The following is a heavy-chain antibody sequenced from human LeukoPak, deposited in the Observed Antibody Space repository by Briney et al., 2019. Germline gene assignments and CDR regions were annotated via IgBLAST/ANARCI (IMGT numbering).Heavy chain of an antibody. J-gene: IGHJ4*02. CDR3: AKDIVVVPAAMSSFYNWNDDDFDY. Sequence: GGSLRLSCAASGFTFSDYYMSWIRQAPGKGLEWVSYISSSGSTIYYADSVKGRFTISRDNSKNTLYLQMNSLRAEDTAVYYCAKDIVVVPAAMSSFYNWNDDDFDYWGQGTLVTVSS. V-gene: IGHV3-11*01. D-gene: IGHD2-2*01. CDR2: ISSSGSTI. CDR1: GFTFSDYY.